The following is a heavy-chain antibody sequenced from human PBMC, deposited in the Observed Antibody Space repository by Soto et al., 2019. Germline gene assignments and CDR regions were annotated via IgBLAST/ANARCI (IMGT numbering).Heavy chain of an antibody. J-gene: IGHJ3*02. V-gene: IGHV6-1*01. Sequence: SQTLSLTCAISGDSVSDNSAAWNWIRQPPSGGLEWLGRTYYRSKWYNDYAVSVKSRITINPDTSKNQFSLKLSSLTAADTAVYYCARSPSTSSIGTFDIWGQGTKVTVSS. CDR3: ARSPSTSSIGTFDI. CDR1: GDSVSDNSAA. D-gene: IGHD6-6*01. CDR2: TYYRSKWYN.